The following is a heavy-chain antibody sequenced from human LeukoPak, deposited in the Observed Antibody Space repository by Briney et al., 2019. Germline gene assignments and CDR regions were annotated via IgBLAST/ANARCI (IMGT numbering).Heavy chain of an antibody. CDR1: GSTFSSYA. D-gene: IGHD3-10*01. Sequence: GGSLRLSCAASGSTFSSYAMSWVRQAPGKGLEWVSAISGSGGSTYYADSVKDRFTISRDNSKNTLYLQMNSLRAEDTAVYHCAKTPTIWFGELKDFDYWGQGTLVTVSS. CDR2: ISGSGGST. J-gene: IGHJ4*02. CDR3: AKTPTIWFGELKDFDY. V-gene: IGHV3-23*01.